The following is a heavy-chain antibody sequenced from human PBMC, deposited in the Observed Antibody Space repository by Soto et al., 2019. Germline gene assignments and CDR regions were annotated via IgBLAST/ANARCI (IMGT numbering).Heavy chain of an antibody. V-gene: IGHV5-51*01. CDR2: IHPGDSET. CDR1: GYSFTSYW. Sequence: PGESLKISCNGSGYSFTSYWIGWVLQMPGKGLEWVGIIHPGDSETRYSPSFQGKVTISADKAISTAYLQWSSLKSPDTAVYYCARRPHTSPGPYSYDSSGYYQYYFDYWGQGTLVTVSS. D-gene: IGHD3-22*01. CDR3: ARRPHTSPGPYSYDSSGYYQYYFDY. J-gene: IGHJ4*02.